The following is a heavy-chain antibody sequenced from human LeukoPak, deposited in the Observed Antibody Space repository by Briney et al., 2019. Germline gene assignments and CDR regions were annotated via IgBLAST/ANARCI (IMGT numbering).Heavy chain of an antibody. D-gene: IGHD6-19*01. CDR3: ARDQGYSSGWYLWGGFDY. V-gene: IGHV1-2*02. J-gene: IGHJ4*02. Sequence: ASVKVSCKASGYTFTGYYMHWVRQAPGQGLEWMGWINPNSGGTNYAQKFQGRVTMTRDTSISTAYMELSRLRSGDTAVYYCARDQGYSSGWYLWGGFDYWGQGTLVTVSS. CDR2: INPNSGGT. CDR1: GYTFTGYY.